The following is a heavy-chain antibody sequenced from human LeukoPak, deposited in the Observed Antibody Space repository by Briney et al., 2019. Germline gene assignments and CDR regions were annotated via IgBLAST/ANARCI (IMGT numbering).Heavy chain of an antibody. CDR1: GGPISSYY. D-gene: IGHD3-3*01. Sequence: SETLSLTCTVSGGPISSYYWSWIRQPPGKGLEWIGYIYYSGSTNYNPPLKSRVTISVDTSKNQFSLKLSSVTAADTAVYYCARASVRFLEWLFDYWGQGTLVTVSS. J-gene: IGHJ4*02. CDR2: IYYSGST. V-gene: IGHV4-59*01. CDR3: ARASVRFLEWLFDY.